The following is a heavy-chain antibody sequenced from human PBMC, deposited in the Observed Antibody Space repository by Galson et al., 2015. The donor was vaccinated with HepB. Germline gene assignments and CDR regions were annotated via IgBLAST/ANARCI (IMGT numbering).Heavy chain of an antibody. CDR1: GFTFSSYG. J-gene: IGHJ4*02. D-gene: IGHD3-10*01. V-gene: IGHV3-33*08. CDR3: ARDSTLLESILGYGSGSYYSAFDY. CDR2: IWYDGSNK. Sequence: SLRLSCAASGFTFSSYGMHWVRQAPGKGLEWVAVIWYDGSNKYYADSVKGRFTISRDNSKNTLYLQMNSLRAEDTAVYYCARDSTLLESILGYGSGSYYSAFDYWGQGTLVTVSS.